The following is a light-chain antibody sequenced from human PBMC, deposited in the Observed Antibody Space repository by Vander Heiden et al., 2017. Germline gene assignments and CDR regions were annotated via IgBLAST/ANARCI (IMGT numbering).Light chain of an antibody. Sequence: QTVLTQQPLFSLSPGGTVPLTCGWSSGSVSTNYYPSWYQQTPGQAPRTLIYSTNTRSSGVPDRFFGSILGNTAALTITGAQADDESDYYCVLYMGSGISVFGGGTKLTVL. V-gene: IGLV8-61*01. CDR3: VLYMGSGISV. CDR2: STN. J-gene: IGLJ2*01. CDR1: SGSVSTNYY.